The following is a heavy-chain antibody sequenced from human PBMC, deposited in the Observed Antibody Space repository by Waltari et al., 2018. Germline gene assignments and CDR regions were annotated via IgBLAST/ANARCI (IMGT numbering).Heavy chain of an antibody. V-gene: IGHV4-59*01. CDR1: GGSLRSYY. CDR2: HYYIGST. D-gene: IGHD4-17*01. Sequence: QVQLQESGPGLVKPSEPLSLTCTGSGGSLRSYYWRWVRQPPWKGLEWIGYHYYIGSTNYNPSLKSRVTISVDTSKNQFSLKLSAVTAADTAVYYCARSGDYASLFFDYWGQGTLVTVSS. CDR3: ARSGDYASLFFDY. J-gene: IGHJ4*02.